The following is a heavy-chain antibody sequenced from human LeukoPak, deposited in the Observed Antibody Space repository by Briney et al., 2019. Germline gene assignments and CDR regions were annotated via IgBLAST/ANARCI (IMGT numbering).Heavy chain of an antibody. D-gene: IGHD5-18*01. V-gene: IGHV3-15*01. CDR3: TTDRGVQLWLKNAFDI. J-gene: IGHJ3*02. Sequence: GGSLRLSCAASGFTFSNAWMSWVRQAPGKGLEWVGRIKSKTDGGTTDYAAPVKGRFTISRDDSKNTLYLQMNSLKTEDTAVYYCTTDRGVQLWLKNAFDIWGQGTMVTVSS. CDR2: IKSKTDGGTT. CDR1: GFTFSNAW.